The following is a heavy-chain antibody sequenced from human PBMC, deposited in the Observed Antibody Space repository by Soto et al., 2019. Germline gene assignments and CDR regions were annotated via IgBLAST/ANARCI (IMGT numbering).Heavy chain of an antibody. D-gene: IGHD3-22*01. CDR1: GFTFSSYA. V-gene: IGHV3-23*01. J-gene: IGHJ5*02. CDR2: ISGSGGST. Sequence: GGSLRLSCAASGFTFSSYAMSWVRQAPGKGLEWVSAISGSGGSTYYADSVKGRFTISRDNSKNTLYLQMNSLRAEDTALYYCSRTYDSSGYYWCDPWGQGTLVTVS. CDR3: SRTYDSSGYYWCDP.